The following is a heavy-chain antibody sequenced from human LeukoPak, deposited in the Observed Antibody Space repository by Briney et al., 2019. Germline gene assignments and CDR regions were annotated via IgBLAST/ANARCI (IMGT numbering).Heavy chain of an antibody. V-gene: IGHV3-53*01. CDR1: GFTVSSNY. CDR2: IYSGGST. D-gene: IGHD3-10*01. J-gene: IGHJ3*02. Sequence: GGSLRLSCAASGFTVSSNYMSWVRQAPGKGLEWVSVIYSGGSTYYADSVKGRFTISRDNAKNSLYLQMNSLRAEDTALYYCARDRIGSVLWFGDNAFDIWGQGTMVTVSS. CDR3: ARDRIGSVLWFGDNAFDI.